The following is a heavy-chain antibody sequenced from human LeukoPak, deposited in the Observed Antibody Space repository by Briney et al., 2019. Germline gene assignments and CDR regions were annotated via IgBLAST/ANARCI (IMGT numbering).Heavy chain of an antibody. D-gene: IGHD3-10*01. CDR1: GFSLSTSVMS. J-gene: IGHJ4*02. Sequence: SGPALVKPPQTLTLTCTFSGFSLSTSVMSVSWIRQPPGKALEWLARIDWDDDKYYSPSLKTRLTISKDTSKNQVVLTMTNMDPMDTATYYCARDSYGSGSHFDYWGQGTLVTVSS. CDR3: ARDSYGSGSHFDY. V-gene: IGHV2-70*11. CDR2: IDWDDDK.